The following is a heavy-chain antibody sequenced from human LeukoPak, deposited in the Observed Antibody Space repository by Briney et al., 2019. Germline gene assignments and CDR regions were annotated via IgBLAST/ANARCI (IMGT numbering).Heavy chain of an antibody. Sequence: GGSLRLSCAASGFTFSSYWMHWVRQAPGKGLVWVSRINSDGSSTSYADSVKGRFTISRDNAKNTLYLQMNSLRAEDTAVYYCARDKPPNYYGSGSYYPDAFDIWGQGTMVTVSS. D-gene: IGHD3-10*01. CDR2: INSDGSST. J-gene: IGHJ3*02. CDR3: ARDKPPNYYGSGSYYPDAFDI. V-gene: IGHV3-74*01. CDR1: GFTFSSYW.